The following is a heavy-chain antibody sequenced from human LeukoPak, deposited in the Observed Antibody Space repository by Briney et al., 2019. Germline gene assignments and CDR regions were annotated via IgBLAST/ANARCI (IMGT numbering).Heavy chain of an antibody. CDR3: ARETISITMVRGVISDAFDI. D-gene: IGHD3-10*01. Sequence: ASVKVSCKASGGTFSSYAISWVRQAPGQGLEWMGRIIPILGIANYAQKFQGRVTITADESTSTAYMELSSLRSEDTAVYYCARETISITMVRGVISDAFDIWGQGTMVTVSS. CDR2: IIPILGIA. V-gene: IGHV1-69*04. J-gene: IGHJ3*02. CDR1: GGTFSSYA.